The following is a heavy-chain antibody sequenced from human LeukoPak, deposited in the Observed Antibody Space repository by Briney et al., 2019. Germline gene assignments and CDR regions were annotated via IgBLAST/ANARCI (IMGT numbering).Heavy chain of an antibody. CDR2: ISSSSSYI. D-gene: IGHD4-17*01. CDR3: ARATVTTIPLHYYGMDV. J-gene: IGHJ6*04. CDR1: GFTFSSYS. V-gene: IGHV3-21*01. Sequence: PGGSLRLSCAASGFTFSSYSMNWVRQAPGKGLEWVSSISSSSSYIYYADSVKGRFTISRDNAKNSLYLQMNSLRAVDTAVYYCARATVTTIPLHYYGMDVWGKGTTVTVSS.